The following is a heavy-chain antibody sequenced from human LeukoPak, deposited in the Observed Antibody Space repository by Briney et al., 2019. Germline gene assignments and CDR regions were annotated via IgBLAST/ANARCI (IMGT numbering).Heavy chain of an antibody. CDR3: VREAGYSSGWFDY. Sequence: SETLSLTCAVYGGSFSGYYWSWIRQPPGKGLEWIGEINHSGSTNYNPSLKSRVTISVDTSKNQFSLKLSSVTAADTAVYYCVREAGYSSGWFDYWGQGTLVTVSS. CDR2: INHSGST. J-gene: IGHJ4*02. V-gene: IGHV4-34*01. D-gene: IGHD6-19*01. CDR1: GGSFSGYY.